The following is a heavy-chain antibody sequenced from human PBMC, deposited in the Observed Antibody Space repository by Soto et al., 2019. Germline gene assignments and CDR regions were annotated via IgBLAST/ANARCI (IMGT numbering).Heavy chain of an antibody. CDR1: GFTFSSHH. J-gene: IGHJ3*01. D-gene: IGHD3-22*01. Sequence: EVQLVESGGGLVKPGGSLRLSCVASGFTFSSHHMQWARQAPGKGLEWVSYIRDNSATRYYADSVRGRFTISRDNAQNSLFLKMNSLRDEDTAVYYCGRDYRFDIDLWGQGTMVTVSS. V-gene: IGHV3-48*02. CDR2: IRDNSATR. CDR3: GRDYRFDIDL.